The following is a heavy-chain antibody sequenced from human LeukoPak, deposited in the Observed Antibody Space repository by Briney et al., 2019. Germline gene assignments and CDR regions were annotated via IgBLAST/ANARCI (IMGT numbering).Heavy chain of an antibody. J-gene: IGHJ4*02. V-gene: IGHV3-23*01. CDR2: ISGSGGST. D-gene: IGHD3-22*01. CDR1: EFTFSTYA. CDR3: AKVRYGVVVITPNYFDY. Sequence: PGRSLRLSCAASEFTFSTYAMHWVRQAPGKGLEWVSVISGSGGSTYYADSVKGRFTISRDNSKNTLYVQMNSLRAEDTAIYYCAKVRYGVVVITPNYFDYWGQGTLVTVSS.